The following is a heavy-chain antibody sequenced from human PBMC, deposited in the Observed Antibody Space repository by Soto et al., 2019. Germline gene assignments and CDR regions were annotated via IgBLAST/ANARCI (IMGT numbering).Heavy chain of an antibody. CDR1: RFGLRNYA. D-gene: IGHD2-15*01. Sequence: GGSLRLSCTAPRFGLRNYAFHWVRQAPGEGLEWVALISIRGGEQSYADSVRGRFTISRDDSLNTVFLQMNSLRPEDTAVCFCARAFCSPTSCYHHGGPQFISYYGMDVWGQGTTVTVSS. J-gene: IGHJ6*02. CDR3: ARAFCSPTSCYHHGGPQFISYYGMDV. V-gene: IGHV3-30*04. CDR2: ISIRGGEQ.